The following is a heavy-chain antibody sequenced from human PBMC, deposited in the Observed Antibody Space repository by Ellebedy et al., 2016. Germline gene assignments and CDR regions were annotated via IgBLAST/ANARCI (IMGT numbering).Heavy chain of an antibody. D-gene: IGHD3-3*01. J-gene: IGHJ4*02. V-gene: IGHV3-48*01. CDR1: GFTFSSYS. CDR3: ARDGSEWSRDY. Sequence: GGSLRLXXAASGFTFSSYSMNWVRQVPGKGLEWVSYISSSSSTIYYADSVKGRFTISRDNAKNSLFLQMNSLRVEDTAVYYCARDGSEWSRDYWGQGTLVTVSS. CDR2: ISSSSSTI.